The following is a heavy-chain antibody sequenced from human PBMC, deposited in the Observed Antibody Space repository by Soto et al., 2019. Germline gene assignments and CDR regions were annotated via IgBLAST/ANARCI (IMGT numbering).Heavy chain of an antibody. CDR1: GYTFTSYY. Sequence: ASVEPTSKASGYTFTSYYMHCVRQAPGQGLEWMGIINPSGGSTSYAQKFQGRVTMTTDTSTSTAYMELRSLRSDDTAVYYCARDVPEVLPPFVGDYWGQGTLVTVSS. CDR2: INPSGGST. CDR3: ARDVPEVLPPFVGDY. V-gene: IGHV1-46*01. D-gene: IGHD3-3*02. J-gene: IGHJ4*02.